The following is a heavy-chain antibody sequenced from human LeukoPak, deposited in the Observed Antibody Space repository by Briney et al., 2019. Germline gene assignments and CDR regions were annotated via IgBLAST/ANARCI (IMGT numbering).Heavy chain of an antibody. CDR1: GLTFSSYG. J-gene: IGHJ4*02. CDR2: ISYDGSNK. Sequence: GGSLRLSCAASGLTFSSYGMHWVRQAPGKGLEWVAVISYDGSNKYYADSVKGRFTISRDNSKNTLYLQMNSLRAEDTAVYYCAKDSHYCSGDCYPVQPDDYWGQGTLVTVSS. V-gene: IGHV3-30*18. D-gene: IGHD2-21*02. CDR3: AKDSHYCSGDCYPVQPDDY.